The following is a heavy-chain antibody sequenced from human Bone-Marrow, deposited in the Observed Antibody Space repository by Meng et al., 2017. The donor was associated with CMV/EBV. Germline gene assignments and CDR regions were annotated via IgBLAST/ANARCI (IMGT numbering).Heavy chain of an antibody. CDR2: IYSGGST. Sequence: GGSLRLSCTVSGGSISNYYWSWIRQPPGKGLEWVSVIYSGGSTYYADSVKGRFTISRDNSKNTLYLQMNSLRAEDTAVYYCAREFISGRSSSWYPYYYYGMDVWGQGTTVTVSS. V-gene: IGHV3-53*01. CDR3: AREFISGRSSSWYPYYYYGMDV. J-gene: IGHJ6*02. CDR1: GGSISNYY. D-gene: IGHD6-13*01.